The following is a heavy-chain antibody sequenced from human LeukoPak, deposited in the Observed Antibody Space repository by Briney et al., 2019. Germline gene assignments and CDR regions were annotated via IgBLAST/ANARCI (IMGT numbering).Heavy chain of an antibody. CDR3: ARRRVRGVTRMVIFFEY. Sequence: ASVKVSCKASGYTFSSYGISWVRQAPGQGLEWVGWISNDNGNTDYAQKFQGRVTMTTDSSTTTVYMELRSLRSDDTAVYYCARRRVRGVTRMVIFFEYSGQGTLVSVS. CDR1: GYTFSSYG. CDR2: ISNDNGNT. J-gene: IGHJ4*02. V-gene: IGHV1-18*01. D-gene: IGHD3-10*01.